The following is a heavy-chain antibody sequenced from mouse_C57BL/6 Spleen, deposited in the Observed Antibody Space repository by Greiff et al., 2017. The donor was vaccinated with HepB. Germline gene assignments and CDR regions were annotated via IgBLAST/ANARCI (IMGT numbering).Heavy chain of an antibody. Sequence: DVKLVESEGGLVQPGSSMKLSCTASGFTFSDYYMAWVRQVPEKGLEWVANINYDGSSTYYLDSLKSRFIISRDNAKNILYLQMSSLKSEDTATYYCARDYDGYPDYWGQGTTLTVSS. CDR2: INYDGSST. J-gene: IGHJ2*01. D-gene: IGHD2-3*01. CDR1: GFTFSDYY. V-gene: IGHV5-16*01. CDR3: ARDYDGYPDY.